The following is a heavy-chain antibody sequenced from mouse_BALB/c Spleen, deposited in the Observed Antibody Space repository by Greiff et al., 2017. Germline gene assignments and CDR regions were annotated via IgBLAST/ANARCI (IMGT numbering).Heavy chain of an antibody. D-gene: IGHD4-1*01. J-gene: IGHJ3*01. CDR2: IDPSDSET. CDR3: ARSLGRFAY. V-gene: IGHV1S126*01. CDR1: GYSFTSYW. Sequence: QVQLQQSGPQLVRPGASVKISCKASGYSFTSYWMHWVKQRPGQGLEWIGMIDPSDSETRLNQKFKDKATLTVDKSSSTAYMQLSSPTSEDSAVYYCARSLGRFAYWGQGTLVTVSA.